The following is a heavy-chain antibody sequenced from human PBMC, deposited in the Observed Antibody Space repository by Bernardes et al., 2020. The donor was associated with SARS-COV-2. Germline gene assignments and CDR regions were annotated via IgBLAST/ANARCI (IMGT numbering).Heavy chain of an antibody. Sequence: GGSLRLSCAASGFTFSSYGMHWVRQAPGKGLECVAVIWYDGSNKYYADSVKGRFTISRDNSKNTLYLQMNSLRAEDTAVYYCARDGGYCSGGSCYVGFDYWGQGDLVTVSS. J-gene: IGHJ4*02. CDR3: ARDGGYCSGGSCYVGFDY. CDR1: GFTFSSYG. CDR2: IWYDGSNK. D-gene: IGHD2-15*01. V-gene: IGHV3-33*01.